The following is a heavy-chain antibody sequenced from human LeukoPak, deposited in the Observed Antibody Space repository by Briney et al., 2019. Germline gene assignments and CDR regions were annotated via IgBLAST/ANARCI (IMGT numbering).Heavy chain of an antibody. CDR1: GFNFNTYT. J-gene: IGHJ4*02. CDR3: AKREAQRYYYDSSGTFDY. D-gene: IGHD3-22*01. V-gene: IGHV3-21*04. CDR2: ISSDSSYI. Sequence: GGSLRLSCAASGFNFNTYTMNWVRQAPGKGREWVSSISSDSSYIYYADAVHGRFTVSRDNAKYSLYLQMNSLRAEDTAVYYCAKREAQRYYYDSSGTFDYWGQGTLVTVSS.